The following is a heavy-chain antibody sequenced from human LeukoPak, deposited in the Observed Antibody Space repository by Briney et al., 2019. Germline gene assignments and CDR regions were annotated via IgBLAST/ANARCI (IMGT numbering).Heavy chain of an antibody. CDR3: ARKTVTTGVDY. D-gene: IGHD4-17*01. J-gene: IGHJ4*02. CDR2: ISHSGTA. Sequence: ETLSLTCAVYGGSFSGYFWSWIRQPPGKGLEWIGEISHSGTANYNPSLRSRFTISVDTSKNQFSLRLTSVTAADTAVYYCARKTVTTGVDYWGQGTLVTVSS. V-gene: IGHV4-34*01. CDR1: GGSFSGYF.